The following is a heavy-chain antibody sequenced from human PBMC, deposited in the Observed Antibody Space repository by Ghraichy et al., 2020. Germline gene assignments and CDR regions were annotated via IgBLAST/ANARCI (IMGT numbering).Heavy chain of an antibody. CDR1: GFTFSSYG. V-gene: IGHV3-30*02. CDR3: AKDVWVVAAKYAFDI. CDR2: IRYDGSNK. D-gene: IGHD2-15*01. J-gene: IGHJ3*02. Sequence: GGSLRLSCAASGFTFSSYGMHWVRQAPGKGLEWVAFIRYDGSNKYYADSVKGRFTISRDNSKNTLYLQMNSLRAEDTAVYYCAKDVWVVAAKYAFDIWGQGTMVTVSS.